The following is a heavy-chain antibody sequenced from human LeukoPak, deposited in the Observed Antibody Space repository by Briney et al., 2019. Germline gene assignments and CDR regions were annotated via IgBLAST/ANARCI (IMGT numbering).Heavy chain of an antibody. CDR3: ARAGRIAAAGVYYYYYMDV. J-gene: IGHJ6*03. Sequence: GGSLRLSCAASGFTFSNYGMNWVRQAPGKGLEWVSSISSSSSYIYYADSVKGRFTISRDNAKNSLYLQMNSLRAEDTAVYYCARAGRIAAAGVYYYYYMDVWGKGTTVTVSS. D-gene: IGHD6-13*01. CDR1: GFTFSNYG. V-gene: IGHV3-21*01. CDR2: ISSSSSYI.